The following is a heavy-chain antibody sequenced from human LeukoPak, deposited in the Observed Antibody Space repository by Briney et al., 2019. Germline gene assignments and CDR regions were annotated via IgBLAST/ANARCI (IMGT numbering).Heavy chain of an antibody. D-gene: IGHD3-3*01. CDR3: ARDGGITIFGVVIIQNWFDP. J-gene: IGHJ5*02. CDR1: GGTFISYA. CDR2: IIPIFGKA. Sequence: ASVKVSCKASGGTFISYAISWVRQAPGQGLEWMGGIIPIFGKANYAQKFQGRVTITADESTSTAYMELSSLRSEDTAVYYCARDGGITIFGVVIIQNWFDPWGQGTLVTVSS. V-gene: IGHV1-69*13.